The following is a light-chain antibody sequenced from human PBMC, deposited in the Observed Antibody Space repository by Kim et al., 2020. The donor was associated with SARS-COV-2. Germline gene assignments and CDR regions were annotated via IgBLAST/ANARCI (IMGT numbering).Light chain of an antibody. J-gene: IGKJ1*01. V-gene: IGKV2-28*01. CDR2: LGS. CDR3: MQSLQSRT. CDR1: QSLLHSNGYNF. Sequence: GEPASISCRSSQSLLHSNGYNFLEWYLQKPGQSPQLLIYLGSYRASGVPDRFSGSGSGSDFTLKISRVEAEDVGVYFCMQSLQSRTFGQGTKLEI.